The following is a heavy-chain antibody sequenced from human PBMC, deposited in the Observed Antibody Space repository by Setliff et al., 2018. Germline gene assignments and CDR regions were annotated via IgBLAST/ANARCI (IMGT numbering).Heavy chain of an antibody. Sequence: PSETLSLTCTVSGGSISSSNYYWGWIRQPPGKGLEWVASIYFSGSPYYTPSLKSRVTISVDTSKNQFSLRLSSVTAADTAVYYCARMTGFLYMDVWGKGTPVTVSS. D-gene: IGHD3-3*01. CDR2: IYFSGSP. CDR1: GGSISSSNYY. J-gene: IGHJ6*04. CDR3: ARMTGFLYMDV. V-gene: IGHV4-39*01.